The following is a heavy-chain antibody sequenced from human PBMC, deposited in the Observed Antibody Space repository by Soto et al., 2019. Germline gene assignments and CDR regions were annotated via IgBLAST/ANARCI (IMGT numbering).Heavy chain of an antibody. CDR1: GFTFSIYW. D-gene: IGHD1-20*01. CDR3: AREERYNWNFFDH. V-gene: IGHV3-74*01. Sequence: GALRLSCAASGFTFSIYWMHWVRQAPGKGLVWVSRINTDGSSTTYADSVKGRFTISRDNAKNTLYLQMNSLRAEDTAVYYCAREERYNWNFFDHWGQGTLVTVSS. J-gene: IGHJ4*02. CDR2: INTDGSST.